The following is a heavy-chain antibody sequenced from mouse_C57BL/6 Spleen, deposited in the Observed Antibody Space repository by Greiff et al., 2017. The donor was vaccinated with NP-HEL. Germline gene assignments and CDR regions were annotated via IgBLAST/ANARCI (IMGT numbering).Heavy chain of an antibody. V-gene: IGHV1-81*01. CDR1: GYTFTSYG. D-gene: IGHD1-1*01. Sequence: QVQLQQSGAELARPGASVKLSCKASGYTFTSYGISWVKQRTGQGLEWIGEIYPRSGNTYYNEKFKGKATLTADKSSSTAYMQLRSLTSEDSAVYFCARLDYGSSYLDYWGQGTTLTGSS. J-gene: IGHJ2*01. CDR2: IYPRSGNT. CDR3: ARLDYGSSYLDY.